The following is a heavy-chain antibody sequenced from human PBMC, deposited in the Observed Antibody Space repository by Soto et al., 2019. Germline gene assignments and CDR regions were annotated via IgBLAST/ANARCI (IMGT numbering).Heavy chain of an antibody. CDR2: ISYDGSNK. D-gene: IGHD4-17*01. V-gene: IGHV3-30*18. CDR1: GFTFSSYG. CDR3: AKVVRIYGDLYYYYGMDV. Sequence: QVQLVESGGGVVQPGRSLRLSCAASGFTFSSYGMHWVRQAPGKGLEWVAVISYDGSNKYYADSVKGRFTISRDNSKNTLYLQMNSLRAEDTAVYYCAKVVRIYGDLYYYYGMDVWGQGTTVAVSS. J-gene: IGHJ6*02.